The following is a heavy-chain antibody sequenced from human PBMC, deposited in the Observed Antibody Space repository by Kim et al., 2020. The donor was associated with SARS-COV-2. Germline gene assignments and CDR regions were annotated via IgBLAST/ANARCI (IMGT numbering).Heavy chain of an antibody. D-gene: IGHD5-18*01. CDR3: ARRRTDTAMTTYYYYYGMGV. Sequence: SETLSLTCTVSGGSISSSSYYWGWIRQPPGKGLEWIGSIYYSGSTYYNPSLKSRVTISVDTSKNQFSLKLSSVTAADTAVYYCARRRTDTAMTTYYYYYGMGVWGQGTTVTVSS. CDR2: IYYSGST. CDR1: GGSISSSSYY. J-gene: IGHJ6*02. V-gene: IGHV4-39*01.